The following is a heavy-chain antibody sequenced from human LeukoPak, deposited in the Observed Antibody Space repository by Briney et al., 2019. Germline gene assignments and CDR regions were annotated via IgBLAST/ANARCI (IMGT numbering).Heavy chain of an antibody. CDR1: GFNFNNYW. CDR3: ARHPNSNWDY. Sequence: GGSLRLSCAASGFNFNNYWMSWVRQVPGKGLEWVVNINEGGNEKNYVDSVKGRFTASRDNAQNSLYLQMNSLRVEDTAVYYCARHPNSNWDYWGQGTLVTVSS. V-gene: IGHV3-7*03. J-gene: IGHJ4*02. CDR2: INEGGNEK. D-gene: IGHD6-13*01.